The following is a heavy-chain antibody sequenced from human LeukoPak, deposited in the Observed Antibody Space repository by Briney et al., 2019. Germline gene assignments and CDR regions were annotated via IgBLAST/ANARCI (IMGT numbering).Heavy chain of an antibody. CDR2: IYYVGST. CDR3: AGGGNYGDYDGYFDY. V-gene: IGHV4-59*08. CDR1: GGPISSNY. Sequence: KPSETLSLTCTVSGGPISSNYWSWIRQSPGKGLEWIGYIYYVGSTNYNPSLKPRVTISLDTSKNQFSLKLSSVTAADTAVYYCAGGGNYGDYDGYFDYWGQGTLVTVSS. J-gene: IGHJ4*02. D-gene: IGHD4-17*01.